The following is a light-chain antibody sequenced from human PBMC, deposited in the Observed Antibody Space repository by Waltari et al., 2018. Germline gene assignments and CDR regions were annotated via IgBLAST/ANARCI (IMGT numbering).Light chain of an antibody. V-gene: IGLV1-40*01. CDR2: GNS. CDR3: QSFDSSMCGSV. Sequence: QSVLTQPPSVSGAPGQRVIISCTGTRSTIGAGFDEHWYQQVPGAAPRLLISGNSTRPSGVPDRFSGAKSGSSASLAITGLLPEDEADYYCQSFDSSMCGSVFGGGTKLTVL. J-gene: IGLJ2*01. CDR1: RSTIGAGFD.